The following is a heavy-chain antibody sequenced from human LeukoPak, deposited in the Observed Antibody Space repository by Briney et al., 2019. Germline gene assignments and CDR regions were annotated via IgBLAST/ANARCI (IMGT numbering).Heavy chain of an antibody. CDR3: ASVGGSYSYAFDI. D-gene: IGHD1-26*01. J-gene: IGHJ3*02. V-gene: IGHV4-39*01. CDR2: IYYSGST. CDR1: GGSISSSSYY. Sequence: PSETLSLTCTVSGGSISSSSYYWGWIRQPPGKGLEWIGSIYYSGSTYYNPSLKSRVTISVDTSKNQFSLKLSSVTAADTAVYYCASVGGSYSYAFDIWGQGTMVTVSS.